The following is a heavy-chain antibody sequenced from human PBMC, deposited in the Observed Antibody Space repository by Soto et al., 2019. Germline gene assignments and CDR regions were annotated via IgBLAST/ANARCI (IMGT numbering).Heavy chain of an antibody. CDR3: ARGRLYCSGGSCYNYYGMDV. Sequence: SETLSLTCAVYGGSFSGYYWSWIRQPPGKGLEWIGEINHSGSTNYNPSLKSRVTISVDTSKNQFSLKLSSVTAADTAVYYCARGRLYCSGGSCYNYYGMDVWGQGTTVTVSS. CDR1: GGSFSGYY. J-gene: IGHJ6*02. D-gene: IGHD2-15*01. CDR2: INHSGST. V-gene: IGHV4-34*01.